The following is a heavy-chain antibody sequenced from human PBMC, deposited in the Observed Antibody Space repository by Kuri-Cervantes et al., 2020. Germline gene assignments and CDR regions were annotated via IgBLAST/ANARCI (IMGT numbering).Heavy chain of an antibody. CDR2: ISYDGSNK. V-gene: IGHV3-30-3*01. D-gene: IGHD6-13*01. CDR3: ARDHSSSWYWLVYYYYGMDV. Sequence: SLKSSCPASGSTFSSYAMHWVRQAPGKGLEWVAVISYDGSNKYYADSVKGRFTISRDNSKNTLYLQMNSPRAEDTAVYYCARDHSSSWYWLVYYYYGMDVWGQGTTVTVSS. CDR1: GSTFSSYA. J-gene: IGHJ6*02.